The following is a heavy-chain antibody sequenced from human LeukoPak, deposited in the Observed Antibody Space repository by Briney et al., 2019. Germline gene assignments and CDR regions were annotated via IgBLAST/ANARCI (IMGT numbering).Heavy chain of an antibody. Sequence: GGSLRLSCAASGFTFSSYSMNWVRQAPGKGLEWVSSISSSSSYIYYADSVKGRFTISRDNAKNSLYLQMNSLRAEDTAVYYCTRFHWNDGNHFDYWGQGTLVTVSS. D-gene: IGHD1-1*01. CDR2: ISSSSSYI. V-gene: IGHV3-21*01. J-gene: IGHJ4*02. CDR3: TRFHWNDGNHFDY. CDR1: GFTFSSYS.